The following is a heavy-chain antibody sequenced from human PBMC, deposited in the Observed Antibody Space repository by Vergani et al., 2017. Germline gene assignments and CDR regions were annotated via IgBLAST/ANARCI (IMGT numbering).Heavy chain of an antibody. CDR2: MNPNSGNT. D-gene: IGHD3-22*01. Sequence: QVQLVQSGAEVKKPGASVKVSCKASGYTFTSYDINWVRQATGQGLEWMGWMNPNSGNTGYAQKFQGRVTMTRNTSISTAYMELSSLRSEDTAVYYCAGGTEHDDSSGHASGDYWGQGTLVTVSS. CDR3: AGGTEHDDSSGHASGDY. V-gene: IGHV1-8*01. J-gene: IGHJ4*02. CDR1: GYTFTSYD.